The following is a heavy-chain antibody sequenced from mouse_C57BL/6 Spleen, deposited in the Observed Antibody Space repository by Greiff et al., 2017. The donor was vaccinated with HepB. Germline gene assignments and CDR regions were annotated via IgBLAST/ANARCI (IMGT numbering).Heavy chain of an antibody. CDR3: ARAALIYYAMDY. D-gene: IGHD6-1*01. V-gene: IGHV3-6*01. Sequence: VQLKESGPGLVKPSQSLSLTCSVTGYSITSGYYWNWIRQFPGNKLEWMGYISYDGSNNYNPSLKNRISITRDTSKNQFFLKLNSVTTEDTATYYCARAALIYYAMDYWGQGTSVTVSS. CDR1: GYSITSGYY. CDR2: ISYDGSN. J-gene: IGHJ4*01.